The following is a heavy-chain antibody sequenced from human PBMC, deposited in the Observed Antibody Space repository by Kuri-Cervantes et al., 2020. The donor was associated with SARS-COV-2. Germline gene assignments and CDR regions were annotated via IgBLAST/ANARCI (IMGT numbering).Heavy chain of an antibody. CDR3: ARDVGVTTAYYNYYMDD. V-gene: IGHV4-4*07. CDR2: IYISGNT. D-gene: IGHD1-26*01. J-gene: IGHJ6*03. CDR1: GASINNYY. Sequence: SETLSLTSAVSGASINNYYWTWIRQPDGKKLEWIGRIYISGNTNYNPSLKSRVIMPLDKSTNHFSLKLTSVTAADTAVYYYARDVGVTTAYYNYYMDDWGKGTTVTVSS.